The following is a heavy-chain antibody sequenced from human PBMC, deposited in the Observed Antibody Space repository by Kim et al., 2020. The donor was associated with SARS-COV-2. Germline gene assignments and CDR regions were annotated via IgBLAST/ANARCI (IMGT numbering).Heavy chain of an antibody. CDR3: ARTEPSGNWYFDL. CDR2: ISYSGST. Sequence: SETLSLTCAVSGYSISSSNWWGWIRQSPGKGLEWIGYISYSGSTYYNPSLKSRVTMSVDTSKNQFSLKLTSVTAVDTAVYYCARTEPSGNWYFDLWGRGTLVTVSS. V-gene: IGHV4-28*01. CDR1: GYSISSSNW. D-gene: IGHD1-26*01. J-gene: IGHJ2*01.